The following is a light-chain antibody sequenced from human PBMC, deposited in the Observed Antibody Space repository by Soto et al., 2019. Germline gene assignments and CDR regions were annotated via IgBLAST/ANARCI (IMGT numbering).Light chain of an antibody. V-gene: IGKV1-5*01. Sequence: DIQMTQSPSTLSASVGDRVTITCRASQSIGSRLAWYQHKPGKAPTLLIFDAFSLESGVPARFSGSGSATEFTLTIGSLKPDDFATYYCQRCNTYSRTLGQGTNVEIQ. CDR1: QSIGSR. CDR2: DAF. CDR3: QRCNTYSRT. J-gene: IGKJ1*01.